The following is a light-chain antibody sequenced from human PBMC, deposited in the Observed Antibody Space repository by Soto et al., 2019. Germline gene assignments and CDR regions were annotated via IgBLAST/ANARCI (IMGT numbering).Light chain of an antibody. CDR2: GAA. Sequence: EIVMTQSPATLSVSPGERATLSCRASQRVSSKLAWYQQKPGQTPRVLIYGAATRATGIPARFSGSGSGTEFTLTISRLQSEDSAVSHCQHYNDWPPTWTFGQGTKVEIK. J-gene: IGKJ1*01. CDR1: QRVSSK. V-gene: IGKV3-15*01. CDR3: QHYNDWPPTWT.